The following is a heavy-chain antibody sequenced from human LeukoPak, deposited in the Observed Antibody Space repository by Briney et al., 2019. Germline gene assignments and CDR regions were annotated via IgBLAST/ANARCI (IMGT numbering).Heavy chain of an antibody. CDR2: INPNSGGT. CDR1: GYTFTGYY. Sequence: ASVQVSCKASGYTFTGYYMHWVRQAPGQGLEWMGWINPNSGGTNYAQKFQGRVTMTRDTSLSTAYMELSRLRADDTAVYYCARDLSLGAVQRLFGYDYWGQGTLVTVSS. D-gene: IGHD1-1*01. V-gene: IGHV1-2*02. CDR3: ARDLSLGAVQRLFGYDY. J-gene: IGHJ4*02.